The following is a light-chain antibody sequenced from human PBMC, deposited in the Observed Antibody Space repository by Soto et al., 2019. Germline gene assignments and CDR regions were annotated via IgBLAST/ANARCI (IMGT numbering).Light chain of an antibody. V-gene: IGKV3-20*01. J-gene: IGKJ5*01. CDR1: QSVSSSY. Sequence: EIVLTQSPGTLSLSPGERATLSCRASQSVSSSYLAWYQKKPGQAPRLLIYGASSRATGIPDRFSGSGSGTDFNLTISRLEPEDFAVYYCQQYGSSTITFGQGTRLEIK. CDR3: QQYGSSTIT. CDR2: GAS.